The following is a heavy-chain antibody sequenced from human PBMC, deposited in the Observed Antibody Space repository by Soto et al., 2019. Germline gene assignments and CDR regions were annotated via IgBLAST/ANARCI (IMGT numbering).Heavy chain of an antibody. Sequence: GGSLRLSCAASGFTFSSYAMSWVRQAPGKGLEWVSAISGSGGSTYHADSVKGRFTISRDNSKNTLYLQMNSLRAEDTAVYYCAKVGMDDDYIWGSYRLFDYWGQGTLVTVSS. J-gene: IGHJ4*02. CDR1: GFTFSSYA. V-gene: IGHV3-23*01. CDR2: ISGSGGST. CDR3: AKVGMDDDYIWGSYRLFDY. D-gene: IGHD3-16*02.